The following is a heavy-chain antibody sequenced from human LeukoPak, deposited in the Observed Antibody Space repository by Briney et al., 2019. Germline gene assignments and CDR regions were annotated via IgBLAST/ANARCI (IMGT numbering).Heavy chain of an antibody. J-gene: IGHJ5*02. Sequence: SETLSLTCAVYGGSFSGYYWSWIRQPPGKGLEWIGEINHSGTTNYNPSLKSRLTISVDTSKNQFSLKLNSVTAADTAVYYCARLWRPDFVVVASTPRNWFDPWGQGTLVTVSS. D-gene: IGHD2-2*01. CDR2: INHSGTT. V-gene: IGHV4-34*01. CDR1: GGSFSGYY. CDR3: ARLWRPDFVVVASTPRNWFDP.